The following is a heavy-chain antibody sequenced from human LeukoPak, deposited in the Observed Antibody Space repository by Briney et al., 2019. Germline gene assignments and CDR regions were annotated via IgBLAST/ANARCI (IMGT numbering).Heavy chain of an antibody. J-gene: IGHJ6*03. CDR1: GFMLSSYW. CDR2: IKEDGGVK. V-gene: IGHV3-7*01. Sequence: GGSLRLSCAASGFMLSSYWMTWVRQAPGKGLEWVANIKEDGGVKNYVDSVRGRFIISRDNGKNLLYLQMSSLRAEDTGVYCATDRGYISMHVWGKGTTVTVSS. D-gene: IGHD5-18*01. CDR3: ATDRGYISMHV.